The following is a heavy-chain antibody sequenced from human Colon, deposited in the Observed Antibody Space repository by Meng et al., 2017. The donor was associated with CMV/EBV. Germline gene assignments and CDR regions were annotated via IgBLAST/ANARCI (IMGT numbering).Heavy chain of an antibody. CDR3: ASDGRCSRGGGSCLDY. Sequence: SETLSPTCTVPGGSISSSSYYWGWIRQPPGKGLERIGSIYYSGSTYYNPSLKSRVTISVDTSKNQFSLKLSSVTAADTATYYCASDGRCSRGGGSCLDYWGQGTLVTVSS. CDR1: GGSISSSSYY. J-gene: IGHJ4*02. V-gene: IGHV4-39*07. CDR2: IYYSGST. D-gene: IGHD2-15*01.